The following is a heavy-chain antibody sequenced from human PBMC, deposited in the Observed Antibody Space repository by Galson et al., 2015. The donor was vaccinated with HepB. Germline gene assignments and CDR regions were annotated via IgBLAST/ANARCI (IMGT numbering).Heavy chain of an antibody. J-gene: IGHJ4*02. Sequence: RLSCAASGFTFSSYAVSWVRQAPGKGLEWVSAISGSGGTTYYADSVKGRFTISRDNSENTLFLQMNTLRAEDTAVYYCAKDRQYYYDSSGYYGLDCWGQGTLVTVSS. CDR3: AKDRQYYYDSSGYYGLDC. CDR2: ISGSGGTT. CDR1: GFTFSSYA. V-gene: IGHV3-23*01. D-gene: IGHD3-22*01.